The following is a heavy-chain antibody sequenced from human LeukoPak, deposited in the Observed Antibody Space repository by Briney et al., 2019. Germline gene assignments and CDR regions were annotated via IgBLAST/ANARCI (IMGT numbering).Heavy chain of an antibody. CDR1: GFTFSSYG. V-gene: IGHV3-33*01. CDR2: IWYDGSNK. D-gene: IGHD3-10*01. J-gene: IGHJ4*02. CDR3: ARRVRGNKKTDY. Sequence: GGSLRLSCAASGFTFSSYGMHWVRQAPGKGLEWVAVIWYDGSNKYYADSVKGRFTISRDNSKNTLYLQMNSLRAEDTAVYYCARRVRGNKKTDYWGQGTLVTVSS.